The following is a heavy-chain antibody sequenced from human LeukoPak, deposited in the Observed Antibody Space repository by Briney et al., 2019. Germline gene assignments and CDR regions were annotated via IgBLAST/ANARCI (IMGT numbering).Heavy chain of an antibody. CDR1: GGTLSSYA. Sequence: RASVKVSCTASGGTLSSYAISWVRQAPGQGLEWMGRIIPILGIANYAQKFQGRVTITADKSTSTAYMELSSLRSEDTAVYYCARDVRGSYSSGYGYWGQGTLVSVSS. CDR2: IIPILGIA. V-gene: IGHV1-69*04. J-gene: IGHJ4*02. CDR3: ARDVRGSYSSGYGY. D-gene: IGHD3-22*01.